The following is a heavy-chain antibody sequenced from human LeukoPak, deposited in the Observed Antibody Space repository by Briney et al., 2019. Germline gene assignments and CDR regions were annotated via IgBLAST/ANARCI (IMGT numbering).Heavy chain of an antibody. CDR2: IYSGGST. CDR3: AKSTRLSYGDYAARTDY. Sequence: GGSLRLSCAASGFTVSSNYMSWVRQAPGKGLEWVSVIYSGGSTYYADSVKGRFTISRDNSKNTLYLQMNSLRTEDTAVYYCAKSTRLSYGDYAARTDYWGQGTLVTVSS. V-gene: IGHV3-53*01. D-gene: IGHD4-17*01. J-gene: IGHJ4*02. CDR1: GFTVSSNY.